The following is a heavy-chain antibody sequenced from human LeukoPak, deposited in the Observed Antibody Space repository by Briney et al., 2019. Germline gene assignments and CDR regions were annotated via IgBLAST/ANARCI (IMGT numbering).Heavy chain of an antibody. Sequence: ASVKVSCKASGYTFTGYYIHWVRRAPGQGLEWMGWINPNNGGTNYAQKFQGRVTMTRDTSISTAYMELNRLTSDDTAVYYCARDKYTGYETFDYWGQGTPVTVSS. J-gene: IGHJ4*02. CDR1: GYTFTGYY. CDR3: ARDKYTGYETFDY. V-gene: IGHV1-2*02. D-gene: IGHD5-12*01. CDR2: INPNNGGT.